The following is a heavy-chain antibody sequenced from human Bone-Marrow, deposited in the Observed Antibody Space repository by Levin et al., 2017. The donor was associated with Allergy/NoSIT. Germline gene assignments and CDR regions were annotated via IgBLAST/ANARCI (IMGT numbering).Heavy chain of an antibody. CDR3: ARERHLDY. CDR1: GYTFTNQY. D-gene: IGHD3-3*02. J-gene: IGHJ4*02. Sequence: ASVKVSCKASGYTFTNQYMHWVRQAPGQGLEWMGWINPNSGDTNYAQKFQGRVTMTRDTSISTAYMEVSSLRSDDTAVYYCARERHLDYWGQGTLVTVSS. CDR2: INPNSGDT. V-gene: IGHV1-2*02.